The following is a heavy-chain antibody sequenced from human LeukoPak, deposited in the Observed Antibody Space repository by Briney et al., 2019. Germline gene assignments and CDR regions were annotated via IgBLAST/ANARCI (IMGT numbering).Heavy chain of an antibody. V-gene: IGHV4-4*07. Sequence: SETLSLTCTVSGGSISSYYWSWIRQPAGKGLEWIGRIYTSGSTNYNPSLKSRVTMSVDTSKNQFSLKLSSVTAADTAVYYCARDRLTGTTSWFDPWGQGTLVTVSS. CDR2: IYTSGST. CDR3: ARDRLTGTTSWFDP. D-gene: IGHD1-7*01. J-gene: IGHJ5*02. CDR1: GGSISSYY.